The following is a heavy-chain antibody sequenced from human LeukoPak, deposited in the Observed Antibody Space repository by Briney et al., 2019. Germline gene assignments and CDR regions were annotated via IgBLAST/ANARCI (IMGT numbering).Heavy chain of an antibody. J-gene: IGHJ5*02. CDR2: FYYSGST. CDR1: GGSISSGDYY. Sequence: SEALSLTCTVSGGSISSGDYYWSWIRHPPGKGLEWIGYFYYSGSTYYNPSLKSRVTISVDTSKNQFSLKLSSVTAADTAVYYCARPYYYDSRIDPWGQGTLVTVSS. CDR3: ARPYYYDSRIDP. D-gene: IGHD3-22*01. V-gene: IGHV4-30-4*01.